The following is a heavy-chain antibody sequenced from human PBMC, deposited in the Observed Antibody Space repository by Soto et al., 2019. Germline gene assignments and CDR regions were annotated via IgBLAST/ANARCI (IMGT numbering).Heavy chain of an antibody. V-gene: IGHV1-2*02. D-gene: IGHD3-9*01. CDR3: ARWPTDILTGYHQRYYGMDV. CDR2: INPNSGGT. Sequence: GASVKVSCKASGYTFTGYYMHWVRQAPGQGLEWMGWINPNSGGTNYAQKFQGRVTMTRDTSISTAYMELSRLRSDDTAVYYCARWPTDILTGYHQRYYGMDVWGQGTTVTVPS. CDR1: GYTFTGYY. J-gene: IGHJ6*02.